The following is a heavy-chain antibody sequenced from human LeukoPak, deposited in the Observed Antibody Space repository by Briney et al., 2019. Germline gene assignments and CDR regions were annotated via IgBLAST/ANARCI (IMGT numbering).Heavy chain of an antibody. CDR1: GFTFGSYA. V-gene: IGHV3-23*01. Sequence: GGSLRLSCAASGFTFGSYAMSWVRQAPGKGLEWVSGISGSGGSTYYADSVKGRVTISRDNSKNTLYLQMNSLRAEDTAVYYCAKVLRGTTDPDAFDIWGQGTMVTVSS. J-gene: IGHJ3*02. CDR2: ISGSGGST. D-gene: IGHD1-1*01. CDR3: AKVLRGTTDPDAFDI.